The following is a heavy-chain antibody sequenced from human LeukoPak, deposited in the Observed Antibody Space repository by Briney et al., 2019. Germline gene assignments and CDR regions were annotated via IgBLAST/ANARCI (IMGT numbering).Heavy chain of an antibody. CDR1: GYTFTSYG. J-gene: IGHJ4*02. CDR3: ASDFWSGYYSGLYGY. Sequence: SVKVSCTASGYTFTSYGISWVRQAPGQGLEWMGGIIPIFGTANYAQKFQGRVTITADESTSTAYMELSSLRSEDTAVYYCASDFWSGYYSGLYGYWGQGTLVTVSS. D-gene: IGHD3-3*01. V-gene: IGHV1-69*13. CDR2: IIPIFGTA.